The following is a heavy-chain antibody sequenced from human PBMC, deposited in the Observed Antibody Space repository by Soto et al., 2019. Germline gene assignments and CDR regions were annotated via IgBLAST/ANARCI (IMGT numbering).Heavy chain of an antibody. CDR2: IYKSATT. CDR3: ARGRYCLTGRCFPNWFDS. V-gene: IGHV4-30-4*01. J-gene: IGHJ5*01. CDR1: GDSISTVDYF. Sequence: SETLSLTCSVSGDSISTVDYFWAWVRQPPGQALEYIGYIYKSATTYYNPSFESRVAISLDTSKSQFSLNVTSLTAADTAVYFCARGRYCLTGRCFPNWFDSWGQGTLVTVYS. D-gene: IGHD1-20*01.